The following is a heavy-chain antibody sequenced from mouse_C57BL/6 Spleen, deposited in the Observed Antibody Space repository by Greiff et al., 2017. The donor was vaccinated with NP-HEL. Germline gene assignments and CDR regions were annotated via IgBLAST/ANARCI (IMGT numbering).Heavy chain of an antibody. D-gene: IGHD1-1*01. Sequence: VQLQQSGTELVKPGASVKLSCKASGYTFTSYWMHWVKQGPGQGLEWIGNINPSNGGTNYNEKFKSKATLTVDKSSSTAYMQLSSLTSEDSAVCYCARGSTVVGSFSDYWGQGTTLTVSS. CDR1: GYTFTSYW. CDR3: ARGSTVVGSFSDY. V-gene: IGHV1-53*01. CDR2: INPSNGGT. J-gene: IGHJ2*01.